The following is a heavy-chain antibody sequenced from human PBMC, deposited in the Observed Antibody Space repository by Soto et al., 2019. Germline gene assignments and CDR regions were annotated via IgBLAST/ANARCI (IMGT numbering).Heavy chain of an antibody. J-gene: IGHJ6*03. CDR2: MNPDSGDT. V-gene: IGHV1-8*01. CDR3: ARFDLRGYYCYYMDV. Sequence: ASVKVSCKASGYTFTSHDMNWVRQATGQGLEWMGWMNPDSGDTAYAQKFQGRVTMTRNTSISTAYMELRSLRSEDTAVYYCARFDLRGYYCYYMDVWGKGTTVTVSS. D-gene: IGHD3-9*01. CDR1: GYTFTSHD.